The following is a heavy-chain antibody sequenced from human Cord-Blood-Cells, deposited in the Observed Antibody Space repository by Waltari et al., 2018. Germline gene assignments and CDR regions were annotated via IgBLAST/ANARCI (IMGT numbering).Heavy chain of an antibody. CDR2: ISSSSSYI. Sequence: VQLVEYGGGLVKPGGSLRLSCAASGFTFSRCSMNWVRQAPGKGLEWVTSISSSSSYIYYADSVKGRFTISRDNAKNSLYLQMNSLRAEDTAVYYCATLYSSSYFDYWGQGTLVTVSS. V-gene: IGHV3-21*01. CDR1: GFTFSRCS. D-gene: IGHD6-13*01. J-gene: IGHJ4*02. CDR3: ATLYSSSYFDY.